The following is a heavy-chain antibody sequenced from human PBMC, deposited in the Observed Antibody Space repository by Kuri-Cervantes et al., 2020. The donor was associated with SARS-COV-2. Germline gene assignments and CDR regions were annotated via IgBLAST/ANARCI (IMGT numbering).Heavy chain of an antibody. CDR2: ISGSGGST. CDR1: GFTFSSYA. D-gene: IGHD5-12*01. V-gene: IGHV3-23*01. J-gene: IGHJ6*02. CDR3: ARGGGYSGPEVRRLYYYYYGMDV. Sequence: GESLKISCAASGFTFSSYAMSWVRQAPGKGLEWVSAISGSGGSTYYADSVKGRFTISRDNAKNSLYLQMNSLRAEDTAVYYCARGGGYSGPEVRRLYYYYYGMDVWGQGTTVTVSS.